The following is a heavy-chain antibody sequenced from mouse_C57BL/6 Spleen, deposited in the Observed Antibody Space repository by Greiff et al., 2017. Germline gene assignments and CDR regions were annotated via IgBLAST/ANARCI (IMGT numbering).Heavy chain of an antibody. CDR2: ISSGSSTI. Sequence: EVQLVESGGGLVKPGGSLKLSCAASGFTFSDYGMHWVRQAPEKGLEWVAYISSGSSTIYYADTVKGRFTISRDNAKNTLFLQMTSLRSEDTAMYYCARPFYYGYDGGFAYWGQGTLVTVSA. CDR3: ARPFYYGYDGGFAY. J-gene: IGHJ3*01. D-gene: IGHD2-2*01. CDR1: GFTFSDYG. V-gene: IGHV5-17*01.